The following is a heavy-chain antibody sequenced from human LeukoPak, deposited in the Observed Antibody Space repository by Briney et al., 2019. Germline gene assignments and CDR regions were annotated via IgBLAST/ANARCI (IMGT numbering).Heavy chain of an antibody. J-gene: IGHJ4*02. D-gene: IGHD2-2*01. CDR3: ARLRVVPAAMRFDY. Sequence: SETLSLTCTVSGGSISSGGYYWRWLRQHPGKGLEWIGYIYYSGSTYYNPSLKSRVTISVDTSKNQFSLKLSSVTAADTAVYYCARLRVVPAAMRFDYWGQGTLVTVSS. CDR2: IYYSGST. CDR1: GGSISSGGYY. V-gene: IGHV4-31*03.